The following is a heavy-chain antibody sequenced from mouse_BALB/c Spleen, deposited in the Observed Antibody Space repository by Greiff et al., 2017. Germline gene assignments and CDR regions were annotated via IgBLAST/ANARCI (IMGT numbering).Heavy chain of an antibody. CDR3: AIQEREDGYYVAY. V-gene: IGHV1-74*01. CDR1: GYTFTSYW. D-gene: IGHD2-3*01. J-gene: IGHJ3*01. CDR2: IDPYDSET. Sequence: VQLQQPGAELVRPGASVKLSCKASGYTFTSYWLNWVKQRPGQGLEWFGRIDPYDSETHYNQKYKDKAILTVDKSSSTAYMQLSSLTSEDSAVYDCAIQEREDGYYVAYWGQGTLVTVSA.